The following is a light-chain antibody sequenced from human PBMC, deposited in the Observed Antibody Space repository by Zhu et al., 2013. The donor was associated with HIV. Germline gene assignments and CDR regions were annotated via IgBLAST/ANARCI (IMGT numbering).Light chain of an antibody. J-gene: IGLJ3*02. CDR1: SSNIGPVFD. CDR2: TND. V-gene: IGLV1-40*01. CDR3: QSYDHILNAWV. Sequence: QSVLTQPPSVSGAPGQTVTISCSGSSSNIGPVFDVHWYQHFPGTAPKLIIYTNDWRLSGVPNRFSASKSGNSASLAISGLQPEDEADYYCQSYDHILNAWVFGGGTKLTVL.